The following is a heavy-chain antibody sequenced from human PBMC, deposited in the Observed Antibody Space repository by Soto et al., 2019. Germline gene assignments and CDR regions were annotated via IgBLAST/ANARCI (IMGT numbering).Heavy chain of an antibody. V-gene: IGHV4-39*01. Sequence: SETLSLTCTVSGGSISSSSYYWGWIRQPPWKGLEWIGSIYYSGSTYYNPSLKSRVTISVDTSKNQFSLKLSSVTAADTAVYYCASITIFGVVIFPRYYYYGMDVWGQGXTVTVYS. CDR1: GGSISSSSYY. CDR2: IYYSGST. J-gene: IGHJ6*02. CDR3: ASITIFGVVIFPRYYYYGMDV. D-gene: IGHD3-3*01.